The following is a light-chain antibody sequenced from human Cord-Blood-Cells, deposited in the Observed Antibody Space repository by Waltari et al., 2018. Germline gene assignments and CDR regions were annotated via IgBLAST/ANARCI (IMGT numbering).Light chain of an antibody. Sequence: QSALTQPPSASGSPGQSVTISCTATSSDGGGYNYVSWYQQHPGKAPKLLIYEVSKRPSGVPDRFSGSKSGNTASLTVSGLQAEDEADYYCSSYAGSNNVVFGGGTKLTVL. CDR1: SSDGGGYNY. CDR3: SSYAGSNNVV. J-gene: IGLJ2*01. V-gene: IGLV2-8*01. CDR2: EVS.